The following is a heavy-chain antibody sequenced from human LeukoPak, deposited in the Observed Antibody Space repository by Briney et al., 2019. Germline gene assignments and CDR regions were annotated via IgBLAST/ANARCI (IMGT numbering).Heavy chain of an antibody. J-gene: IGHJ2*01. V-gene: IGHV4-34*01. CDR1: GGSFSGYY. D-gene: IGHD6-13*01. CDR2: INHSGST. Sequence: PSETLSLTCAVYGGSFSGYYWSWIRQPPGKGLEWIGEINHSGSTNYNPSLKSRVTISVDTSKNQFSLKLSSVTAADTAVYYCARPYSSSRYGWYFDLWGRGTLVTVFS. CDR3: ARPYSSSRYGWYFDL.